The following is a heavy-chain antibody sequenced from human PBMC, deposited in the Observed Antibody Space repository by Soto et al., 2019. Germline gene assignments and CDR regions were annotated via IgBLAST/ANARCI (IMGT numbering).Heavy chain of an antibody. V-gene: IGHV4-38-2*01. CDR1: GYSISSGYY. CDR3: ARGGEGYYYDSSGYYVGSGFDY. D-gene: IGHD3-22*01. J-gene: IGHJ4*02. Sequence: SETLSLTCAVSGYSISSGYYWGWIRQPPGKGLEWIGSIYHSGSTYYNPSLKSRVTISVDTSKNQFSLKLSSVTAADTAVYYCARGGEGYYYDSSGYYVGSGFDYWGQGTLVTVSS. CDR2: IYHSGST.